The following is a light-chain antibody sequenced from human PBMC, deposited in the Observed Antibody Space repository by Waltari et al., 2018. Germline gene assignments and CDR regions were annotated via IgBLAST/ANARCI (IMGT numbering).Light chain of an antibody. Sequence: DIVMTQSPDSLAVSLGERATINCRSSRSVLYSSNNKKYITWYQQQPGQPPKLLIYWASTRESGVPDRFSGSGSGTDFTLTISSLQAEDVAVYYCQQYYSTPWTFGQGTKVEIK. CDR1: RSVLYSSNNKKY. V-gene: IGKV4-1*01. J-gene: IGKJ1*01. CDR3: QQYYSTPWT. CDR2: WAS.